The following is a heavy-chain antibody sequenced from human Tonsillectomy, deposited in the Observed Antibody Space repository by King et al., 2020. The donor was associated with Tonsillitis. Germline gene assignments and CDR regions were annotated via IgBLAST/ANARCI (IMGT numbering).Heavy chain of an antibody. J-gene: IGHJ4*02. CDR2: ITSGSSYI. V-gene: IGHV3-21*01. CDR3: ARDSPGTSGILGAFDY. D-gene: IGHD3-10*01. CDR1: GFTFSSYS. Sequence: QLVQSGGGLVKPGGSLRLSCAASGFTFSSYSMNWVRQAPGKGLEWVSSITSGSSYIYYANSVKGRFTISRDNAKNSRYLQMNSLRAEDTAVYYCARDSPGTSGILGAFDYWGQGTLVTVSS.